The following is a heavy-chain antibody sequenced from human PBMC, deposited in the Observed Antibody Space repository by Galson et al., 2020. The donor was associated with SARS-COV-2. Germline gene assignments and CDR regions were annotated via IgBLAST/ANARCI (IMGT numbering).Heavy chain of an antibody. J-gene: IGHJ3*02. CDR2: FDPEDGET. CDR3: ARDRLRFGESYDAFDI. D-gene: IGHD3-10*01. Sequence: ASVKVSCKVSGYTLTELSMHWVRQAPGKGLEWMGGFDPEDGETIYAQKFQGRVTMTEDTSTDTAYMELSSLRSEDTAVYYCARDRLRFGESYDAFDIWGQGTMVTVSS. V-gene: IGHV1-24*01. CDR1: GYTLTELS.